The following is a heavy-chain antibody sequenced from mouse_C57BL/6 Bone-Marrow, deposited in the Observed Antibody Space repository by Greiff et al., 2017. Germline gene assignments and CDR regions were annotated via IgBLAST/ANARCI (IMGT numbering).Heavy chain of an antibody. CDR2: IDPENGDT. V-gene: IGHV14-4*01. CDR3: TTYSDGYDDYARDY. CDR1: GFNIKDDY. J-gene: IGHJ4*01. Sequence: EVKLMESGAELVRPGASVKLSCTASGFNIKDDYMHWVKQRPEQGLEWIGWIDPENGDTEYASQFPGKATITAATSSNTAYLQLSSLTSDDTAVYYCTTYSDGYDDYARDYWGQGTSVTVSS. D-gene: IGHD2-2*01.